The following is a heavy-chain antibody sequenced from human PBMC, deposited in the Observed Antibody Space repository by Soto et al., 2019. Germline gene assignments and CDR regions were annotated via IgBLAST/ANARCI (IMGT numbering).Heavy chain of an antibody. CDR2: INPHNGVT. J-gene: IGHJ5*02. CDR1: GYTFIDYY. D-gene: IGHD1-26*01. V-gene: IGHV1-2*02. CDR3: KSFHSATPDLCDP. Sequence: AASVKVSCKASGYTFIDYYIHWVRQAPGQGLEWMGWINPHNGVTKYAQKFEGRVTMTRDTSISTAYMELSRTRSDDTDVSFCKSFHSATPDLCDPCGKGPLVTVS.